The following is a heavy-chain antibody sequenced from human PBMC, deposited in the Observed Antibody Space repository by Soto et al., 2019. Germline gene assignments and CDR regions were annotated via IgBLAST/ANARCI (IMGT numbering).Heavy chain of an antibody. J-gene: IGHJ4*02. CDR1: GYTFTSYY. CDR2: INPSGGNT. D-gene: IGHD2-15*01. V-gene: IGHV1-46*01. Sequence: ASVKVSCKASGYTFTSYYMHWVRQANGQGLEWMGIINPSGGNTTYAQKFQGRVTMTRDTSTGTVYMDVSSLRSEDTAVYYCAREYCSGGSCFYYFDYWGQGTLVPSPQ. CDR3: AREYCSGGSCFYYFDY.